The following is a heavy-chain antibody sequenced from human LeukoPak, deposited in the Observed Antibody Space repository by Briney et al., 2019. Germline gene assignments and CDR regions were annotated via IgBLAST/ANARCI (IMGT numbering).Heavy chain of an antibody. CDR1: GFTFDDYA. CDR3: EKDLRYFDWAGAFDI. V-gene: IGHV3-9*01. CDR2: ISWNSGSI. D-gene: IGHD3-9*01. Sequence: PGGSLRLSCAASGFTFDDYAMHWVRQAPGKGLEWVSGISWNSGSIGYADSVKGRFTISRDNAKNSLYLQMNSLRAEDTALYYCEKDLRYFDWAGAFDIWAKGKRVTVSS. J-gene: IGHJ3*02.